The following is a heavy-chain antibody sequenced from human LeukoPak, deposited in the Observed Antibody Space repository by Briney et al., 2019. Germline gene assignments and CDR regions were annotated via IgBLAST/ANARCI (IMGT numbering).Heavy chain of an antibody. CDR2: IKTDGGEK. CDR1: EFSLSFYW. J-gene: IGHJ3*01. Sequence: PGGSLRLSCAASEFSLSFYWMAWVRQAPGKGLEWVANIKTDGGEKFSADSVKGRFTISRDNAKNSLFLQLNSLRAEDTAVYYCAREVGSPAVRSAFDLWGRGTVVTVSS. V-gene: IGHV3-7*01. CDR3: AREVGSPAVRSAFDL. D-gene: IGHD2-15*01.